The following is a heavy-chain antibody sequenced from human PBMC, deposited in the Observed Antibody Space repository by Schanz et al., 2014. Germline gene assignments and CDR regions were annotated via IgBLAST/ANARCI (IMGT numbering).Heavy chain of an antibody. Sequence: EVQLVESGGGLVQPGGSLRLSCTASGFTFSSYSMNWVRQAPGKGLEWVSYVSRSTPDIYYADSVKGRFTISRDNTKNSLFLQLNSLRADDTAVYYCARDLPRTFLFDYWGQGTLVTVSS. CDR3: ARDLPRTFLFDY. CDR1: GFTFSSYS. CDR2: VSRSTPDI. V-gene: IGHV3-48*04. J-gene: IGHJ4*02.